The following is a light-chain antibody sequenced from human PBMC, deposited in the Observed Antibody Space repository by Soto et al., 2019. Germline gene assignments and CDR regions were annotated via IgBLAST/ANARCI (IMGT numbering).Light chain of an antibody. CDR2: WAS. CDR3: QQYYSKPLT. CDR1: QSVLYSSNNKNY. V-gene: IGKV4-1*01. Sequence: DIVMTQSPDSLAVSLGERATINCKSSQSVLYSSNNKNYLGWYQQKVGQPPKLLIYWASTRESVVPDRFSGSGSGTDFTLTISSLQAEDVAVYFCQQYYSKPLTCGGGTKVEIK. J-gene: IGKJ4*01.